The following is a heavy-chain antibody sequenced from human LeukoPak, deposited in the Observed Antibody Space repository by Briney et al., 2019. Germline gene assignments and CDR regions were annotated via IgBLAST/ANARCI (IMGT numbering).Heavy chain of an antibody. J-gene: IGHJ6*02. Sequence: PGGSLRLSCAASGFTFSSYAMSWVRQAPGKGLEWVSAISGSGGSTYYADSVKGRFTISRDNSKNTLYLQMNSLRAEDTAVYYCAKDRSSGWYSHLSYYYYYGMDVWGQGTMVTVSS. CDR2: ISGSGGST. CDR3: AKDRSSGWYSHLSYYYYYGMDV. V-gene: IGHV3-23*01. D-gene: IGHD6-19*01. CDR1: GFTFSSYA.